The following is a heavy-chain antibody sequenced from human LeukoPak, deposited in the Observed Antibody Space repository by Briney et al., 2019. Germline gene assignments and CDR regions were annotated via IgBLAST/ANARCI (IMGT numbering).Heavy chain of an antibody. CDR2: IYYSGST. V-gene: IGHV4-59*01. Sequence: SETLSLTCTVSGGSISSYYWSWIRQPPGKGLEWIGYIYYSGSTNYNPSRKSRVTISVDTSKNQFSLKLSSVTAADTAVYYCGRDPGLDYFDYWGQGTLVTVSS. CDR1: GGSISSYY. J-gene: IGHJ4*02. D-gene: IGHD7-27*01. CDR3: GRDPGLDYFDY.